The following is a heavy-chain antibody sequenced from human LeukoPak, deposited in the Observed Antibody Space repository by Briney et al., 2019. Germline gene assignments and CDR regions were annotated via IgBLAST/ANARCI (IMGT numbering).Heavy chain of an antibody. V-gene: IGHV3-66*02. CDR1: GFTVSSNY. J-gene: IGHJ4*02. Sequence: GGSLRLSCAASGFTVSSNYMSWVRQAPGKGLEWVSVIYSGGSTYYADSVKGRFAISRDNSKNTLYLQMKSVGAEDTAVYYCAREKTGAGLDYWGQGTLVTVSS. CDR2: IYSGGST. CDR3: AREKTGAGLDY.